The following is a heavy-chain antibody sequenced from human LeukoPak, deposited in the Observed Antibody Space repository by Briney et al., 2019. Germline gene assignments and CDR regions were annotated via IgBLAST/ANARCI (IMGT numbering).Heavy chain of an antibody. Sequence: ASVKVSCKASGYTFTSYDINWVRQATGQGLEWMGWMNPNSGNTGYAQKFQGRVTMTRNTSISTAYMELSSLRSEDTAVYYCARGMRVTYGSGSYYFDYWGQGTLVTVSS. CDR1: GYTFTSYD. CDR3: ARGMRVTYGSGSYYFDY. J-gene: IGHJ4*02. D-gene: IGHD3-10*01. V-gene: IGHV1-8*01. CDR2: MNPNSGNT.